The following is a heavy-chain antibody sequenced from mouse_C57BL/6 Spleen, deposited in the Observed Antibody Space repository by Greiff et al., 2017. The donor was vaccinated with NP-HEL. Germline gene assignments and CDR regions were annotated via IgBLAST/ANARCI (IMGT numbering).Heavy chain of an antibody. CDR3: ARSDGYFAMDY. Sequence: VKVVESGPGLVAPSQSLSITCTVSGFSLTSYGVDWVRQSPGKGLEWLGVIWGVGSTNYNSALKSRLSISKDNSKSQVFLKMNSLQTDDTAMYYCARSDGYFAMDYWGQGTSVTVSS. J-gene: IGHJ4*01. CDR2: IWGVGST. CDR1: GFSLTSYG. V-gene: IGHV2-6*01. D-gene: IGHD2-3*01.